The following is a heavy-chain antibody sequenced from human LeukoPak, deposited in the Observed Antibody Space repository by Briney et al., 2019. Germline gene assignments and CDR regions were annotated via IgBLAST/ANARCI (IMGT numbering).Heavy chain of an antibody. Sequence: GGSLRLSCAASGFTFSSYAMSWVRQTPGKGLEWVSAISGSGGSTYYADSVKGRFTISRDNSKNTLYLQMNSLRAEDTAVYYCAGVLRYFDWYDYWGQGTLVTVSS. CDR2: ISGSGGST. V-gene: IGHV3-23*01. CDR3: AGVLRYFDWYDY. J-gene: IGHJ4*02. CDR1: GFTFSSYA. D-gene: IGHD3-9*01.